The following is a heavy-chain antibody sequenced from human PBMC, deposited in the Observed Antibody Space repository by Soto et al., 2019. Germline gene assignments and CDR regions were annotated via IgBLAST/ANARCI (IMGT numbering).Heavy chain of an antibody. CDR1: GGSVSSGSYY. D-gene: IGHD1-26*01. CDR2: IYYSGST. CDR3: VVGADFDY. J-gene: IGHJ4*02. V-gene: IGHV4-61*01. Sequence: SETLSLTCTVSGGSVSSGSYYWSWIRQPPGKGLEWIGYIYYSGSTNCNPSLKSRVTISVDTSKNQFSLKLSSVTAADTAVYYCVVGADFDYWGQGTLVTVSS.